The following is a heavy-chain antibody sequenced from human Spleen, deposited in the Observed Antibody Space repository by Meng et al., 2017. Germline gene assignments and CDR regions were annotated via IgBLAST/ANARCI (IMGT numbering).Heavy chain of an antibody. V-gene: IGHV4-34*01. Sequence: QVQLHQWGAGLLKPSETLSLTCAIYRESFSDYSWNGIRQSPGKGLEWIGEISHSGSARYNPSLKSRVTISVDTSKIQFSPKLSSVTAADTAVYYCASLSTSWSGADYWGQGTLVTVSS. CDR2: ISHSGSA. D-gene: IGHD6-13*01. CDR1: RESFSDYS. J-gene: IGHJ4*02. CDR3: ASLSTSWSGADY.